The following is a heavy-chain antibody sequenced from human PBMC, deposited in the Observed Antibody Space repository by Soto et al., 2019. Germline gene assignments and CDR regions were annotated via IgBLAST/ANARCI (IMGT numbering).Heavy chain of an antibody. CDR2: ISSSGSTI. Sequence: GGSLRLSCAASGFTFSDYYMSWIRQAPGKGLEWVSYISSSGSTIYYADSVKGRFTISRDNAKNSLYLQMNSLRAEDTAVYYCARFQRWFTMVRGVSLDSEDAFDIWGQGTMVTVSS. CDR1: GFTFSDYY. CDR3: ARFQRWFTMVRGVSLDSEDAFDI. J-gene: IGHJ3*02. V-gene: IGHV3-11*01. D-gene: IGHD3-10*01.